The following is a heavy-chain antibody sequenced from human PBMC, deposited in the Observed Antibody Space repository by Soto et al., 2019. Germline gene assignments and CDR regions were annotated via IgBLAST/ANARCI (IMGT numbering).Heavy chain of an antibody. D-gene: IGHD6-25*01. CDR1: GGSLSSYY. Sequence: SXTLSLTCTVSGGSLSSYYWTWIRQSPGKGLEWIGYVYFSGNTNYNPSLKSRVTISIDTSKNQFSLRLASVTAADTAFYYCGSVRPSGYVLSWGQGTLVTVS. J-gene: IGHJ5*02. CDR2: VYFSGNT. V-gene: IGHV4-59*01. CDR3: GSVRPSGYVLS.